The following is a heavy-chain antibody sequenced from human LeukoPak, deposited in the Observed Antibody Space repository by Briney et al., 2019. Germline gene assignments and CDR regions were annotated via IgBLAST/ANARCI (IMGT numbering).Heavy chain of an antibody. CDR3: ARVPRTVVGTKDAKYFQH. Sequence: GGSLRLSCAASGFTFDDYGMSWVRQAPGKGLEWVSGINWNGGSTGYADSVKGRFTISRDNAKNTLYLQMNSLRAEDTAVYYCARVPRTVVGTKDAKYFQHWGQGTLVTVSS. V-gene: IGHV3-20*04. CDR1: GFTFDDYG. CDR2: INWNGGST. J-gene: IGHJ1*01. D-gene: IGHD6-19*01.